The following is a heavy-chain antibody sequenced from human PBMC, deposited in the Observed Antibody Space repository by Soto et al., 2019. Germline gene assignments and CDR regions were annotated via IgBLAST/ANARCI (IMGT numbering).Heavy chain of an antibody. CDR2: INAGNGNT. CDR1: GYTFTSYA. V-gene: IGHV1-3*01. Sequence: GASVKVSCKASGYTFTSYAMHWVRQAPGQRLEWMGWINAGNGNTKYSQKFQGRVTITRDTSASTAYMELSSLRSEDTAVYCCARERPYYYASRGNHWFDPWGQGTLVTVSS. D-gene: IGHD3-22*01. CDR3: ARERPYYYASRGNHWFDP. J-gene: IGHJ5*02.